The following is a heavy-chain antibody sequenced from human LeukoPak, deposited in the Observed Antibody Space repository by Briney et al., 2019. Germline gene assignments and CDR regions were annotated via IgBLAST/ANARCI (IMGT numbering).Heavy chain of an antibody. D-gene: IGHD3-10*01. CDR2: ISSRSTYI. CDR3: ARVTMVREESRQYGVDV. J-gene: IGHJ6*02. Sequence: GGSLRLSCAASGFTFSMYTMNWIRQAPGKGLEWVSSISSRSTYIYYADSVKGRFTISRDNTKNSLYLQMNSLRVEDTAVYYCARVTMVREESRQYGVDVWGQGTTVTVSS. V-gene: IGHV3-21*01. CDR1: GFTFSMYT.